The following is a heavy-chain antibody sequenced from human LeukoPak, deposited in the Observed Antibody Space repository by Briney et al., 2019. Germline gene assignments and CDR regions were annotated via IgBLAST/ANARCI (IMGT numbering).Heavy chain of an antibody. CDR1: GYTFTSYG. CDR2: IIPIFGTA. Sequence: GASVKVSCKASGYTFTSYGISWVRQAPGQGLEWMGGIIPIFGTANYAQKFQGRVTITADESTSTAYMELSSLRSEDTAVYYCARGLIVVDYYYMDVWGKGTTVTVSS. D-gene: IGHD3-16*02. CDR3: ARGLIVVDYYYMDV. V-gene: IGHV1-69*13. J-gene: IGHJ6*03.